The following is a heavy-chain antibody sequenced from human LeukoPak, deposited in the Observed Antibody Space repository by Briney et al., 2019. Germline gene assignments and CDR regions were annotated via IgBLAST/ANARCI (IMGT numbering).Heavy chain of an antibody. CDR2: ISSSSSTI. CDR1: GFTFSSYS. J-gene: IGHJ6*02. CDR3: ARDANTYYDILTGPLPSYYYGMDV. D-gene: IGHD3-9*01. Sequence: PGGSLRLPCAASGFTFSSYSMKWVRQAPGKGLEWVSYISSSSSTIYYADSVKGRFTISRDNAKNSLYLQMNSLRDEDTAVYYCARDANTYYDILTGPLPSYYYGMDVWGQGTTVTVSS. V-gene: IGHV3-48*02.